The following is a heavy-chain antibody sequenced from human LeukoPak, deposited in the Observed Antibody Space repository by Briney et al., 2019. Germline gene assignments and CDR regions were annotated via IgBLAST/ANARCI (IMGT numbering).Heavy chain of an antibody. CDR3: ARAPYDHSGAY. CDR2: IWYDGSNG. V-gene: IGHV3-33*01. CDR1: GFTFSNYG. J-gene: IGHJ4*02. Sequence: GRSLRLSCAASGFTFSNYGMHWVRQAPGKGLEWVAVIWYDGSNGYYADSVKGRFTISRDNSKNTLYLQMNSLRAEDTAVYYCARAPYDHSGAYWGQGTLVTVSS. D-gene: IGHD5-12*01.